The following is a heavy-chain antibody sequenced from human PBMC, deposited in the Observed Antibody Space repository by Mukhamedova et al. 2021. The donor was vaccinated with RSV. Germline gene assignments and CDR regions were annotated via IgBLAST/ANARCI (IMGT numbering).Heavy chain of an antibody. Sequence: GLEWIGSIYYSGSTYYNPSLKSRVTISVDTSKNQFSLKLSSVTAADTAVYYCARGIAPAGPLGYWGQGT. CDR2: IYYSGST. CDR3: ARGIAPAGPLGY. D-gene: IGHD6-13*01. J-gene: IGHJ4*02. V-gene: IGHV4-39*01.